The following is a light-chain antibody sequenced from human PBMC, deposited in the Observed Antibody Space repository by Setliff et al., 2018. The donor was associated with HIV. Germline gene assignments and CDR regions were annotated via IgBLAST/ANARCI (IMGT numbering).Light chain of an antibody. Sequence: QSALTQPASVSGSPGQSITISCTGTSSDVGGYNYVSWYQQHPGKAPKLMIYDVSKRPSGVSNRFSGSKSGNTASLTISGLQAEDEADYYCCSYAGSSTYVFGTGTKVT. CDR2: DVS. CDR3: CSYAGSSTYV. J-gene: IGLJ1*01. CDR1: SSDVGGYNY. V-gene: IGLV2-23*02.